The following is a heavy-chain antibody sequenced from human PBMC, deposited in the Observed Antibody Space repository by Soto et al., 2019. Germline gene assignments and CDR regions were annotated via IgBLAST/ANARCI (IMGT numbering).Heavy chain of an antibody. CDR1: GFTFSSYA. CDR3: VRIAVAGTPYFDF. J-gene: IGHJ4*02. D-gene: IGHD6-19*01. CDR2: ISGSGGST. Sequence: PGGSLRLSCAASGFTFSSYAMSWVRQAPGKGLEWVSAISGSGGSTYYADSVKGRFTISRDNSKNTLYLQMSSLRAEDTAVYYCVRIAVAGTPYFDFWGQGTLVTVSS. V-gene: IGHV3-23*01.